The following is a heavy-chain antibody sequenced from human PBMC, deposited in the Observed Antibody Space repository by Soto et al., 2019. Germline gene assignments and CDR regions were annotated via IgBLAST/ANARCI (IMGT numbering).Heavy chain of an antibody. CDR1: GYSFATYW. CDR3: ATGGYYSSTSCYNFFEY. V-gene: IGHV5-51*01. J-gene: IGHJ4*02. CDR2: IYPGDSDT. D-gene: IGHD2-2*02. Sequence: GESLKISCKGSGYSFATYWIGWVRQMPGKVLEWMGIIYPGDSDTRYSPSFQGQVTISADKSISTAYLQWSSLKASDTAMYYCATGGYYSSTSCYNFFEYWGQRTLITVSS.